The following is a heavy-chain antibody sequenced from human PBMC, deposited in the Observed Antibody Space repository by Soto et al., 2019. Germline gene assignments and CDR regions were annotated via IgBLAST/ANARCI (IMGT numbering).Heavy chain of an antibody. J-gene: IGHJ4*02. Sequence: PGGSLRLSCTASGFTFSSHAMTWVRQAPGKGLEWVAVISYDGSNKYYADSVKGRFTISRDNSKNTLYLQMNSLRAEDTAVYYCAKDRLIHFYYFDYWGQGTLVTVSS. V-gene: IGHV3-30*18. CDR1: GFTFSSHA. CDR2: ISYDGSNK. CDR3: AKDRLIHFYYFDY. D-gene: IGHD5-12*01.